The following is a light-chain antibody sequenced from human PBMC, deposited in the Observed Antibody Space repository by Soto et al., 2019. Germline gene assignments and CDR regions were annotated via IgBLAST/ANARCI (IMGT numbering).Light chain of an antibody. CDR3: QQYNTYWT. CDR1: QNVNNW. Sequence: DIQMTQFPSALSASVGDGVTITCRASQNVNNWLAWYQHKPGKAPQLLIYDASVLETGVPSRFSGSGSGTEFTLAISGLQSDDFATYYCQQYNTYWTFGPGTKVDIK. CDR2: DAS. J-gene: IGKJ1*01. V-gene: IGKV1-5*01.